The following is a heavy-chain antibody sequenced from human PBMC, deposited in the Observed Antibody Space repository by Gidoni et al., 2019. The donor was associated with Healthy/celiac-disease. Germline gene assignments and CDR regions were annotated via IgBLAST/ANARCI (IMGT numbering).Heavy chain of an antibody. CDR3: ARERSSYYDSSGASEFDD. CDR1: GGSISSYY. D-gene: IGHD3-22*01. Sequence: QLQLHESGPGLVKPSETLSLTCTVTGGSISSYYWSWIRQPAGKGLEWIGRIYTSGSTNYNPSLKRRVTMSVDTSKNQCSLKLSSVTAADTAVYYCARERSSYYDSSGASEFDDWGQGTRVTVSS. J-gene: IGHJ4*02. V-gene: IGHV4-4*07. CDR2: IYTSGST.